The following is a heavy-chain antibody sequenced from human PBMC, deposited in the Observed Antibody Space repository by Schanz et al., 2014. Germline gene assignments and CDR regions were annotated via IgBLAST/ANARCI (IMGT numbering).Heavy chain of an antibody. D-gene: IGHD1-26*01. CDR3: ARVRGSGSYSFHYLDP. J-gene: IGHJ5*02. Sequence: EVRLVESGGGLVQSGGSLRLSCAASGFTFSSYWMHWVRQAPGKGLVWVSRIHRDDTTKTYAESVKGRFTISRDNGEDTTYLPMTSLRVEDTGVYYCARVRGSGSYSFHYLDPWGQGTLVTVAS. V-gene: IGHV3-74*03. CDR1: GFTFSSYW. CDR2: IHRDDTTK.